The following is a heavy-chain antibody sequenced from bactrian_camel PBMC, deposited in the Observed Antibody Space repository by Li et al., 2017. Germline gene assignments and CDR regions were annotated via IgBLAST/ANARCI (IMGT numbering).Heavy chain of an antibody. CDR2: INNGGGTT. D-gene: IGHD4*01. Sequence: VQLVESGGGLVQPGGSLRLSCAASGFTFSTYYMSWVRQAPGKGLEWVSTINNGGGTTYYGDSVKGRFTISRDNAKNTVYLQMNSLNPEDTAVYYCVRDLNSAFGYWGQGTQVTVS. V-gene: IGHV3S40*01. CDR3: VRDLNSAFGY. CDR1: GFTFSTYY. J-gene: IGHJ6*01.